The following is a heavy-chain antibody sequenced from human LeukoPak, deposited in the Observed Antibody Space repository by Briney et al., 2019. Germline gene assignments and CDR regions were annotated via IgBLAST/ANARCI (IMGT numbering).Heavy chain of an antibody. CDR2: IYYSGST. J-gene: IGHJ6*03. Sequence: SETLSLTCTVSGGSVTSSSYYWGWIRQPPGKGLEWIGNIYYSGSTYYNPSLKSRVTISVDTSKNQFSLKLSSVTAADTAVYFCARHWDATFYYSYYMDVWGRGTTVTVSS. CDR1: GGSVTSSSYY. CDR3: ARHWDATFYYSYYMDV. D-gene: IGHD1-26*01. V-gene: IGHV4-39*01.